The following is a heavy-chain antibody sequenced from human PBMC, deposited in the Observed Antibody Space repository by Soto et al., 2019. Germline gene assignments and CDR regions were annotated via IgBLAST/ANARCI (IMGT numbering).Heavy chain of an antibody. D-gene: IGHD3-10*01. CDR1: GGSFSGYY. J-gene: IGHJ4*02. CDR2: INHSGST. Sequence: QVQLQQWGAGLLKPSETLSLTCAVYGGSFSGYYWSWIRQPPGKGLEWIGEINHSGSTNYNPSLKSRVTISVDASKNQFSLKLSSVTAADTAVYYCARVIYYGSGNLVYYFDYWGQGTLVTVSS. V-gene: IGHV4-34*01. CDR3: ARVIYYGSGNLVYYFDY.